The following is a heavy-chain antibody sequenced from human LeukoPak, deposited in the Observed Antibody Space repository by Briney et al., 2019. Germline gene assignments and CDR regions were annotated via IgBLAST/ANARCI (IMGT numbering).Heavy chain of an antibody. V-gene: IGHV4-38-2*02. Sequence: SETLSLTCTVSGYSISSGYYWGWIRQPPGKGLEWIGYIFYTGSTKSNPSLNSRVTISVDTSKNQFSLRLSSVTAADTAVYYCARGGGSGYYPGDYWGQGTLVTVSS. CDR1: GYSISSGYY. J-gene: IGHJ4*02. CDR3: ARGGGSGYYPGDY. CDR2: IFYTGST. D-gene: IGHD3-22*01.